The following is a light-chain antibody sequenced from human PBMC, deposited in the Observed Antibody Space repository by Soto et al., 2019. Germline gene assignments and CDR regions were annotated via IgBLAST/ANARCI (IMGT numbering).Light chain of an antibody. CDR3: QQFNRYPLT. V-gene: IGKV1-9*01. CDR1: QGISTD. CDR2: AAS. Sequence: NQLNLSASFVSAYVGDRVTIACRASQGISTDLAWYHQKPGKAPKLLIFAASALQSGVPSRFSGTGSGTEFTLTITSLQPEDFATYYCQQFNRYPLTCGGGTKG. J-gene: IGKJ4*01.